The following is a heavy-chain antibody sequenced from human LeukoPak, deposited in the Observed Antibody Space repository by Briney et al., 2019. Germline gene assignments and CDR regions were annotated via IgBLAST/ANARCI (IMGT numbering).Heavy chain of an antibody. CDR3: ARRGNWNDGDY. Sequence: PSETLSLTCTVSGGSISSFHWSWIRQPPGKGLEWIGYIYYSGSTNYNPSLKSRVTISVDTSKNQLSLKLSSVTAADTAVYYCARRGNWNDGDYWGQGTLVTVSS. D-gene: IGHD1-20*01. J-gene: IGHJ4*02. CDR2: IYYSGST. V-gene: IGHV4-59*08. CDR1: GGSISSFH.